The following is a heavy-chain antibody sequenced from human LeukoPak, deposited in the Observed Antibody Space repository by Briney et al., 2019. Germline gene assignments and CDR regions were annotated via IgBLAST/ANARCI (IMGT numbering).Heavy chain of an antibody. CDR1: GFTFGSYA. CDR2: ISGSGGST. J-gene: IGHJ4*02. D-gene: IGHD5-18*01. CDR3: AKLYGYTYGHPDY. V-gene: IGHV3-23*01. Sequence: GGSLRLSCAASGFTFGSYALSWVRQAPGKGLEWVSTISGSGGSTYYADSVKGRFTISRDSSKNTLFLQMNSLRAEDTAVYYCAKLYGYTYGHPDYWGQGTLVTVSS.